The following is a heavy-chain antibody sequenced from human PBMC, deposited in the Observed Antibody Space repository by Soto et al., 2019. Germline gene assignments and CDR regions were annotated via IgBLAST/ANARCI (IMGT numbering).Heavy chain of an antibody. Sequence: GASVKVSCKASGYTFTSYGISWVRQAPGQGLEWMGWISAYNGNTNYAQKLQGRVTMTTDTSTSTAYMELRSLRSDDTAVYYCARDRRGLGSGWYGINWFDPWGQGTLVTVSS. CDR2: ISAYNGNT. D-gene: IGHD6-19*01. J-gene: IGHJ5*02. V-gene: IGHV1-18*01. CDR3: ARDRRGLGSGWYGINWFDP. CDR1: GYTFTSYG.